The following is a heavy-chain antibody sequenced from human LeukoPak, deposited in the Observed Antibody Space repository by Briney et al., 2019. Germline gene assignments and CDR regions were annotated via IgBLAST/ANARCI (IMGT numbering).Heavy chain of an antibody. Sequence: GGSLRLSCAASGFTFSDYYMSWIRQAPGKGLEWVSYISSSGSTIYYADSVKGRFTISRDNAKNSLYLQMNSLRAEDTAVYYCARPRAGYSSSHYYYYYMDVWGKGTTVTVSS. D-gene: IGHD6-13*01. J-gene: IGHJ6*03. CDR1: GFTFSDYY. V-gene: IGHV3-11*01. CDR2: ISSSGSTI. CDR3: ARPRAGYSSSHYYYYYMDV.